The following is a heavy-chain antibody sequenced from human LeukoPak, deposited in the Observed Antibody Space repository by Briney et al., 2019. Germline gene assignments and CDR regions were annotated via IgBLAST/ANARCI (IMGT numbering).Heavy chain of an antibody. D-gene: IGHD3-16*01. Sequence: GGSLRLSCAASGFTFSSYWMHWVRQAPGKGLAWVSRIKSDGSSTNYADSVKGRFTISRDNAKNTLYLQMNSLRAEDTSVYYCARGGGGPDYWGQGTLVTVSS. CDR2: IKSDGSST. V-gene: IGHV3-74*01. CDR1: GFTFSSYW. J-gene: IGHJ4*02. CDR3: ARGGGGPDY.